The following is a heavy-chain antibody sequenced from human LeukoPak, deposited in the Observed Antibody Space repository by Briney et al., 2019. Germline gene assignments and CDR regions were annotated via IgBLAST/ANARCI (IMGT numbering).Heavy chain of an antibody. D-gene: IGHD2-2*01. CDR1: GYTFTDYY. CDR3: STGQYCISTRCFYYYGMDV. Sequence: ASVKVSCKASGYTFTDYYIHWVRQAPGQGLEWMGWVNPNNGGTTYSQKFQGRVTMTRDTSISTAYMEVSRLRSDDTAVYYCSTGQYCISTRCFYYYGMDVWGQGTTVTVSS. CDR2: VNPNNGGT. J-gene: IGHJ6*02. V-gene: IGHV1-2*02.